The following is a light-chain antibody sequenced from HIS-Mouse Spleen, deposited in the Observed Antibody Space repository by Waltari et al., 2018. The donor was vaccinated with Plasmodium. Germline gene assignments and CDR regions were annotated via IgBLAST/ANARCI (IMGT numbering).Light chain of an antibody. J-gene: IGKJ4*01. CDR3: QQFNSYPLT. Sequence: AIQLTQSPSSLSASVGDRVTITCRASQGISSALAWYQQKPGKAPKLLIYDASRLESGVPSRFSGSGSGTDFTLTISSLQSEDFATYYCQQFNSYPLTFGGGTKVEIK. CDR1: QGISSA. V-gene: IGKV1-13*02. CDR2: DAS.